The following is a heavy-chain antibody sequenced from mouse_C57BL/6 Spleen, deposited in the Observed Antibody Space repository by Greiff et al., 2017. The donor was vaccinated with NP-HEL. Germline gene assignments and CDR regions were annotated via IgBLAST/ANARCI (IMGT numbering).Heavy chain of an antibody. V-gene: IGHV1-69*01. CDR2: IDPSDSYT. Sequence: QVQLKQPGAELVMPGASVKLSCKASGYTFTSYWMPWVTQRPGQGLEWFGYIDPSDSYTNYNQKFKGKFTLTVDKSSSTAYMQLSSVTSGDSAVYYCARWGYGSGCGYWGQGTTLTVSS. J-gene: IGHJ2*01. CDR3: ARWGYGSGCGY. D-gene: IGHD1-1*01. CDR1: GYTFTSYW.